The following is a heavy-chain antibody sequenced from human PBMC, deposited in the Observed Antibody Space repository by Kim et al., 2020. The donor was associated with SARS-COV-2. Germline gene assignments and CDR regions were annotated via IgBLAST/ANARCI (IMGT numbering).Heavy chain of an antibody. V-gene: IGHV4-59*01. CDR3: ARVYYDSSGYYPDWYFDL. D-gene: IGHD3-22*01. J-gene: IGHJ2*01. Sequence: SRVTLSVDTSKNQFSLKLSSVTAADTAVYYCARVYYDSSGYYPDWYFDLWGRGTLVTVSS.